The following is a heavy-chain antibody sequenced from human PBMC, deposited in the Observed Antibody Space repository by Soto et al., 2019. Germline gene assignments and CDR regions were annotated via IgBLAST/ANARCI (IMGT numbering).Heavy chain of an antibody. CDR1: GDSISNSDYY. Sequence: SETLSLSGTVSGDSISNSDYYGNGIRQSPGKGLERIASIDYSGRTYYTPSLKSPVVISADTSKNLFSLKLRSVTAADTALYFCARDGHYQYGVDVWGKGTTVP. CDR3: ARDGHYQYGVDV. V-gene: IGHV4-30-4*01. J-gene: IGHJ6*04. CDR2: IDYSGRT.